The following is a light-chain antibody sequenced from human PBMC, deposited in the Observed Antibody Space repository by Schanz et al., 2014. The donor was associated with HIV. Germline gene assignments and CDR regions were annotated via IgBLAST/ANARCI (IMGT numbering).Light chain of an antibody. CDR3: QSYDKSLSGPYV. J-gene: IGLJ1*01. V-gene: IGLV2-8*01. Sequence: QSALTQPPSASGSPGQSVTISCAGTSSDIGNYNYVSWYQHHPGRAPKLLIYDASKRPSGVPDRFSGSKSGNTASLTVSGLQAEDEADYYCQSYDKSLSGPYVFGGGTKLTVL. CDR1: SSDIGNYNY. CDR2: DAS.